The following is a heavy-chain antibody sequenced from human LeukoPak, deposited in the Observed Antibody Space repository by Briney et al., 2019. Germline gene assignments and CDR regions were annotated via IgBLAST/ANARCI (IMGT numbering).Heavy chain of an antibody. Sequence: GASLRLSCAASGFTFSNYAMSWVRQAPGKGLEWVSAIVGSGSNTYYADSVKGRFTISRDNPKNTLYLQMNSLRADDTAVYYYAMWGDYDILTGYYDSDYWGQGTLVTVSS. J-gene: IGHJ4*02. CDR2: IVGSGSNT. CDR1: GFTFSNYA. D-gene: IGHD3-9*01. V-gene: IGHV3-23*01. CDR3: AMWGDYDILTGYYDSDY.